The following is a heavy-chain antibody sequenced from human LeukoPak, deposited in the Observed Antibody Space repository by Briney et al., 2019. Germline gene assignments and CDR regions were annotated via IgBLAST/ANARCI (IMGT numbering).Heavy chain of an antibody. Sequence: ASVKVSCKASGYTFTGYYMHWVRQAPGQGLEWMGWINPNSGGTNYAQKIQGRVTMTRDTSISTAYMELSRLRSDDTAVYYCARDLGAPPVLFDIWGQGTMVTVSS. D-gene: IGHD3-10*01. CDR3: ARDLGAPPVLFDI. V-gene: IGHV1-2*02. J-gene: IGHJ3*02. CDR1: GYTFTGYY. CDR2: INPNSGGT.